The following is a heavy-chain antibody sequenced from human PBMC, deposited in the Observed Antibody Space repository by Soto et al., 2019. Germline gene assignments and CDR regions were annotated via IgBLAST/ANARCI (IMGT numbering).Heavy chain of an antibody. J-gene: IGHJ4*02. Sequence: VQLVESGGGVVQPGRSLRLSCAASGFTFSGLGMHWVRQAPGKGLEWVAVIRYDGSNIYYADAVKGRFTISRDNSKDTLYLQMNSLRADDTAVYYCARDGVGHTTFSGYFDYWGQGTLVTVSS. CDR3: ARDGVGHTTFSGYFDY. D-gene: IGHD1-26*01. CDR1: GFTFSGLG. CDR2: IRYDGSNI. V-gene: IGHV3-33*01.